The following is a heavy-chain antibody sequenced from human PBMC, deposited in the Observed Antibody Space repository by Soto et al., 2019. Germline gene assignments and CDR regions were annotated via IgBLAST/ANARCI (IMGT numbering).Heavy chain of an antibody. V-gene: IGHV4-34*01. CDR1: GGSFSGYY. CDR2: INHSGST. Sequence: QVQLQQWGAGLLKPSETLSLTCAVYGGSFSGYYWSWIRQPPGKGLEGIGEINHSGSTNYNPSLKSRVTISVDTSKNQFSLKRSSVTAADTAVYYCARGLGYGDYEYADYWGQGTLVTVSS. J-gene: IGHJ4*02. D-gene: IGHD4-17*01. CDR3: ARGLGYGDYEYADY.